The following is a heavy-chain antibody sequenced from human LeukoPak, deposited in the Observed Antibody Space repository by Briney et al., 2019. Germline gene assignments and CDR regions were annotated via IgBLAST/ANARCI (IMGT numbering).Heavy chain of an antibody. CDR1: GGSFSSYY. CDR2: IYYSGST. CDR3: ARAGTAMVTLDY. D-gene: IGHD5-18*01. Sequence: SETLSLTCAVYGGSFSSYYWSWIRQPPGKGLEWIGYIYYSGSTNYNPSLKSRVTISVDTSKNQFSLRLSSVTAADTAVYYCARAGTAMVTLDYWGQGTLVTVSS. V-gene: IGHV4-59*01. J-gene: IGHJ4*02.